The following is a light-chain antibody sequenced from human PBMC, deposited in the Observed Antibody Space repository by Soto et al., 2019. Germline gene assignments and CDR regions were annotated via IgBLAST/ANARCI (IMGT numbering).Light chain of an antibody. CDR1: SSDIGYFDY. CDR2: EVT. CDR3: TSFTSSTTLVL. Sequence: QSALTQPASVSGSPGQSITISCTGTSSDIGYFDYVSWYQQHPGKAPKLMIYEVTNRPSGVADRFSGSKSGNTASLIISGLQAEGEADYYCTSFTSSTTLVLFGGGTKLTVL. J-gene: IGLJ2*01. V-gene: IGLV2-14*03.